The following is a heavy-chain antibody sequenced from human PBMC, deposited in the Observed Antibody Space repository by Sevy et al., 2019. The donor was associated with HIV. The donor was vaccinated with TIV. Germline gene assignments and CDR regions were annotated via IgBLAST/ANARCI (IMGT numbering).Heavy chain of an antibody. CDR1: GGSISSYY. CDR2: IYTSGST. D-gene: IGHD3-10*01. Sequence: SETLSLTCTVSGGSISSYYWSWIRQPAGKGLEWIGRIYTSGSTNYNPSLKSRVTMSVDTSKNQFSLKLSSVTAADTAVYYCATDGPPVLLWFGELLGWFDPWGQGTLVTVSS. J-gene: IGHJ5*02. CDR3: ATDGPPVLLWFGELLGWFDP. V-gene: IGHV4-4*07.